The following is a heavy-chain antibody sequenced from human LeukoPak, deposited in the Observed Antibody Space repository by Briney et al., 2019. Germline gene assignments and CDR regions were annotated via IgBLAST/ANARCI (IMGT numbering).Heavy chain of an antibody. CDR1: GFTFSTXG. CDR2: IWYGGSNT. Sequence: RLXXAAXGFTFSTXGMXXVRXXXXXXXXXVAXIWYGGSNTYYADSVKGRFTISRDNSKNTLYLQMNSLRAEDTAVYYCAKDGDSKLHGYYFDYWGQGTLVTVSS. J-gene: IGHJ4*02. V-gene: IGHV3-30*02. D-gene: IGHD2-2*03. CDR3: AKDGDSKLHGYYFDY.